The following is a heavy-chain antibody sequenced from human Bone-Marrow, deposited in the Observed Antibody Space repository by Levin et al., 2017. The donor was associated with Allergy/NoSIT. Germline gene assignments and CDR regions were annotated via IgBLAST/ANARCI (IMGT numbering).Heavy chain of an antibody. CDR1: GFAFSNHG. J-gene: IGHJ4*02. D-gene: IGHD3-10*01. Sequence: PGESLKISCAASGFAFSNHGMHWVRQAPGKGLEWVALVSYDGGDKFYAASVKGRFTISKDNSRNTVYLQMASLRVDDTALYFCARDVSFGRSVPSSWVDSWGQGTRVTVSS. CDR3: ARDVSFGRSVPSSWVDS. CDR2: VSYDGGDK. V-gene: IGHV3-30*03.